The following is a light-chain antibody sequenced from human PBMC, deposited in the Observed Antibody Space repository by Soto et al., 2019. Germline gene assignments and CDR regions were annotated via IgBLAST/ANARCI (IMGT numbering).Light chain of an antibody. V-gene: IGKV2-30*01. Sequence: VVMTQSPLSLPVTLGQPAFISCSSTHRLVYADGNTYLQWFQQRPGQSPRRLIYKIYNRDCGVPDRFSGSGSGTDFTLQISRVEAEDVGVYYCMQGTHWPLTFGQGTRM. CDR3: MQGTHWPLT. CDR2: KIY. J-gene: IGKJ5*01. CDR1: HRLVYADGNTY.